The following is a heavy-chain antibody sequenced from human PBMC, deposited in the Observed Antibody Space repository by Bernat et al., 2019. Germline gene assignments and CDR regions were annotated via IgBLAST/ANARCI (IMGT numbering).Heavy chain of an antibody. V-gene: IGHV1-18*01. CDR2: ITTYNGDT. CDR1: GYSFTTFG. D-gene: IGHD2-2*01. CDR3: ARAFCSSATCDGWFVP. J-gene: IGHJ5*02. Sequence: KLMEFGPEVKNPGASMKVACKTSGYSFTTFGISWVRQAPGQGLEWVGWITTYNGDTKYAQKFQDRVTLTTDTSTRTAYLELRSLRADDTAVYYCARAFCSSATCDGWFVPWGQGTLVTVSS.